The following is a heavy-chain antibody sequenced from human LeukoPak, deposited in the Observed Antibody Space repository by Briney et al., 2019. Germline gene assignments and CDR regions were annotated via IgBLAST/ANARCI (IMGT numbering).Heavy chain of an antibody. J-gene: IGHJ4*02. Sequence: GGSLRLSCAASGFTFSSYAMHWVRQAPGKGLEWVAVISYDGSNKYYADSVKGRFTISRDNSKNTLYLQMNSLRAEDTAVYYCARGEYSYDQGNYFDYWGQGTLVTVSS. CDR3: ARGEYSYDQGNYFDY. CDR1: GFTFSSYA. D-gene: IGHD5-18*01. CDR2: ISYDGSNK. V-gene: IGHV3-30-3*01.